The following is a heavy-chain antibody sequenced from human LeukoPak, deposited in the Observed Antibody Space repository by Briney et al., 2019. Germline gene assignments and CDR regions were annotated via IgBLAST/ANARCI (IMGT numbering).Heavy chain of an antibody. V-gene: IGHV3-30-3*01. Sequence: QPGRSLRLSCAASGFTFSNYAMHWVRQAPGKGLEWVAVISYDGSNKYYADSVKGRFTISRDNSKNTLYLQMNSPRTEDTTVYYCARTHYQDYWGQGTLVTVSS. CDR1: GFTFSNYA. CDR3: ARTHYQDY. J-gene: IGHJ4*02. CDR2: ISYDGSNK. D-gene: IGHD2-2*01.